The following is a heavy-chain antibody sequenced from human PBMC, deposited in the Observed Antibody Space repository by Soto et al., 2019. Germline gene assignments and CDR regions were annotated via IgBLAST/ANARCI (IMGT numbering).Heavy chain of an antibody. V-gene: IGHV4-30-4*01. CDR1: GGSISSADYY. Sequence: TSETLSLTCTVSGGSISSADYYWSWIRQPPGKGLEWLGYIYYSGSTYYNPSLKSRVTISLDTSKNQFSLKLSSVTAADTAVYFCARSENRLAARPYDYWGQGTLVTVSS. CDR3: ARSENRLAARPYDY. J-gene: IGHJ4*02. CDR2: IYYSGST. D-gene: IGHD6-6*01.